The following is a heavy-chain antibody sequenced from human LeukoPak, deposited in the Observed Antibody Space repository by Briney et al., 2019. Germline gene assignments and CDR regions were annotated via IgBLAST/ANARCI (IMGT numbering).Heavy chain of an antibody. CDR3: ARYGSGSYYHY. V-gene: IGHV3-30*03. CDR2: ISCDGGTQ. D-gene: IGHD3-10*01. J-gene: IGHJ4*02. Sequence: PGGSLRLSCAASGFTFNNFGMQWVRQTPGKGLEGVTVISCDGGTQYYADSVKRRFTISRDDSKNTLYVQMNSLRVEDTAVYYCARYGSGSYYHYWGQGTLVTVSS. CDR1: GFTFNNFG.